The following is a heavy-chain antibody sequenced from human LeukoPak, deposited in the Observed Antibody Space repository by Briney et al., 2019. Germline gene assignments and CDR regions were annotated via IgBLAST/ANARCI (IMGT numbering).Heavy chain of an antibody. V-gene: IGHV3-23*01. CDR3: ARDEYGGNSITDY. D-gene: IGHD4-23*01. J-gene: IGHJ4*02. Sequence: PGGSLRLSCAASGFSFGNYAMSWVRQAPGKGLEWVSAISGASERTYYADSVKGRVTISRDNSKNTLYLQMNSLRAEDTAVYYCARDEYGGNSITDYWGQGTLVTVSS. CDR2: ISGASERT. CDR1: GFSFGNYA.